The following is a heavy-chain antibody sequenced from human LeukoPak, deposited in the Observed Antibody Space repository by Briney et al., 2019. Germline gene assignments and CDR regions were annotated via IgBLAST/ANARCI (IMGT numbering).Heavy chain of an antibody. V-gene: IGHV4-39*01. D-gene: IGHD6-19*01. CDR1: GGSISSSSYY. J-gene: IGHJ4*02. CDR2: IYYSGST. CDR3: ARQAVAGTFDY. Sequence: PSETLSLTCTVSGGSISSSSYYWGWIRQPPGRGLEWIGSIYYSGSTYYNPSLKSRVTISVDTSKNQFSLKLSSVTAADTAVYYCARQAVAGTFDYWGQGTLVTVSS.